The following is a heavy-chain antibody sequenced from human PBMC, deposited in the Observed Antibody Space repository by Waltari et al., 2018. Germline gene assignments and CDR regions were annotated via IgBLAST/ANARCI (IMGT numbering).Heavy chain of an antibody. J-gene: IGHJ3*02. CDR3: ASPPLEYSSSFDAFDI. D-gene: IGHD6-6*01. Sequence: QLQLQESGPGLVKPSETLSLTCTVSGGSISSSSYYWGWIRQPPGKGLEWIGSIYYSGSTYYNPSLKSRVTISVDTSKNQFSLKLSSVTAADTAVYYCASPPLEYSSSFDAFDIWGQGTMVTVSS. CDR1: GGSISSSSYY. CDR2: IYYSGST. V-gene: IGHV4-39*01.